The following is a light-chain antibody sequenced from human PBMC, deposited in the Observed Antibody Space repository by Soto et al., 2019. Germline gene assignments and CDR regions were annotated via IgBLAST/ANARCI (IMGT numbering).Light chain of an antibody. Sequence: QSALTQPASVSGSPGQSITISCTGTRSDVGSYKFVSWYQQHPGKAPKLMIYEGTKRPSGVSDRFSGAKSGNTASLTISGLQAEDEADYYCCSYAGNSNWVFGGGTKVTVL. V-gene: IGLV2-23*01. CDR1: RSDVGSYKF. CDR2: EGT. J-gene: IGLJ3*02. CDR3: CSYAGNSNWV.